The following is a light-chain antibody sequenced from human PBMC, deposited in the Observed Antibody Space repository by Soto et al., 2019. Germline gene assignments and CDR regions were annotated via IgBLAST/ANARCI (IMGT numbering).Light chain of an antibody. CDR3: QQYESYPS. CDR1: QSIRTW. CDR2: KAS. J-gene: IGKJ5*01. V-gene: IGKV1-5*03. Sequence: DIQMTQSPSTLSASVGDRDSITFRASQSIRTWLAWYQQKPGKAPKLLISKASSLKSGVPPRFGGRGSGTEFTLTITNLQPDDFATYYCQQYESYPSFGQGTRLEIK.